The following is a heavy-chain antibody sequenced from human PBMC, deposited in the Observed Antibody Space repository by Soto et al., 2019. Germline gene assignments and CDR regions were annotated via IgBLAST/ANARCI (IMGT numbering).Heavy chain of an antibody. CDR3: ARVLATVTFTMGY. CDR2: INAGNGNT. CDR1: GYTFTSYA. J-gene: IGHJ4*02. V-gene: IGHV1-3*01. D-gene: IGHD4-4*01. Sequence: QVQLVQSGAEVKKPEASVKVSCKASGYTFTSYAMHWVRQAPGQRLEWMGWINAGNGNTKYSQKFQGRVTITRDTSASTAYMELSSLRSEDTAVYYCARVLATVTFTMGYWGQGTLVTVSS.